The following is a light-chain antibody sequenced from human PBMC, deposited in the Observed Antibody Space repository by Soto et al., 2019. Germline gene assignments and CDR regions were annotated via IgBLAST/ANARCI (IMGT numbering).Light chain of an antibody. CDR1: NSDVGGYNY. J-gene: IGLJ3*02. CDR2: EVN. Sequence: QSALTQPASVSGSPGQSISISCTGTNSDVGGYNYVSWYQQHPGEAPKLMIYEVNNRPSGVSSRFSGSKSGSTASLTISGLQAEDEADYYCSSYTTTTSWVFGGGTKLTVL. V-gene: IGLV2-14*01. CDR3: SSYTTTTSWV.